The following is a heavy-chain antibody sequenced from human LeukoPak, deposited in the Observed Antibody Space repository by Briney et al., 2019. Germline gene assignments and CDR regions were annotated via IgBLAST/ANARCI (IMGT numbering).Heavy chain of an antibody. CDR2: ISAAGSST. CDR1: GFTFSTYA. J-gene: IGHJ1*01. CDR3: ANDDYGDYGRRPPEPH. D-gene: IGHD4-17*01. Sequence: GGSLRLSCAASGFTFSTYAMSWVRQAPGKGLEWVSGISAAGSSTYYADSVNGRFTISRDNSKNTLYLQMNSLRAEDTAVYYCANDDYGDYGRRPPEPHWGQGTLVTVSS. V-gene: IGHV3-23*01.